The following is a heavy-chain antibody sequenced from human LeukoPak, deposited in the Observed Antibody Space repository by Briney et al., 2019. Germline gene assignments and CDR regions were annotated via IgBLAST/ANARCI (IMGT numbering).Heavy chain of an antibody. CDR2: VNSDGINT. CDR1: GFTFSNYW. V-gene: IGHV3-74*01. Sequence: PGGSLRLSCAASGFTFSNYWMHWVRQAPGKGLVWVSRVNSDGINTSYADSVKGRFTISRDNAKNTLYLQMNSLRAEDTAVYYCARASYSSGWYRYWNYYYYYMDVWGKGTTVTISS. D-gene: IGHD6-19*01. CDR3: ARASYSSGWYRYWNYYYYYMDV. J-gene: IGHJ6*03.